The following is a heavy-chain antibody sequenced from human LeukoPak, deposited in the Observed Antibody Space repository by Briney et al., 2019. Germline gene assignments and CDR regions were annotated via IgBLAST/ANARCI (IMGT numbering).Heavy chain of an antibody. J-gene: IGHJ6*04. V-gene: IGHV3-7*01. Sequence: GGSLRLSCAASGFTFSSYWMSWVRQAPGKGLEWVANIKLDGSEKYYVDSVKGRFTISRDNAKNSLYLQMNSLRAEDTAVYYCARWGVRDIVVVPAAISSLDVWGKGTTVTVSS. CDR3: ARWGVRDIVVVPAAISSLDV. CDR2: IKLDGSEK. CDR1: GFTFSSYW. D-gene: IGHD2-2*01.